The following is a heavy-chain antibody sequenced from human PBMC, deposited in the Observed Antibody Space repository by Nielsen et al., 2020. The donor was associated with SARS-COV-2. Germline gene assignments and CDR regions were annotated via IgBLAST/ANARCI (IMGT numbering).Heavy chain of an antibody. CDR1: GYTFTGYY. D-gene: IGHD3-3*01. CDR3: ARGAGSTGVLRFLEWSNYYYYMDV. Sequence: ASVKVSCKASGYTFTGYYMHWVRQAPGQGLEWMGWINPNSGGTNYAQKFQGWVTMTRDTSISTAYMELSRLRSDDTAVYYCARGAGSTGVLRFLEWSNYYYYMDVWGEGTTVTVSS. V-gene: IGHV1-2*04. J-gene: IGHJ6*03. CDR2: INPNSGGT.